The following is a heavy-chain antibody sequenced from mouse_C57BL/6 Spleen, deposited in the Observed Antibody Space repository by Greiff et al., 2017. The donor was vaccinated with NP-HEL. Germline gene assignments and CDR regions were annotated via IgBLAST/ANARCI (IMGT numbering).Heavy chain of an antibody. CDR1: GYTFTSYW. CDR3: ARKRASAQATN. D-gene: IGHD3-2*02. V-gene: IGHV1-50*01. J-gene: IGHJ3*01. Sequence: QVQLQQSGAELVKPGASVKLSCKASGYTFTSYWMQWVKQRPGQGLEWIGEIDPSDSYTNYNQKFKGKATLTVDTSSSTAYMQLSSLTSEDSEVYYCARKRASAQATNWGQGTLVTVSA. CDR2: IDPSDSYT.